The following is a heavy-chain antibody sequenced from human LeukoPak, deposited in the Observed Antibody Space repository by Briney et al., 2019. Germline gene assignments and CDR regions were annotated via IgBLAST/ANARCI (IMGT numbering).Heavy chain of an antibody. CDR1: GFTFSNAW. J-gene: IGHJ4*02. Sequence: GGSLRLSCAASGFTFSNAWMSWVRQAPGKGLKWVGRIKSKTDGGTTDYAAPVKGRFTISRDDSKNTLYLQMNSLKTEDTAVYYCTTDYIGYCSSTSCYNFDYWGQGTLVTVSS. CDR2: IKSKTDGGTT. D-gene: IGHD2-2*02. V-gene: IGHV3-15*01. CDR3: TTDYIGYCSSTSCYNFDY.